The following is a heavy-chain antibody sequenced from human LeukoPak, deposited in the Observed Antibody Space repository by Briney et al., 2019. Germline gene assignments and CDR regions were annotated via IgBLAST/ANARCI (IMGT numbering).Heavy chain of an antibody. V-gene: IGHV4-59*01. CDR3: ARVLRGYTGYDLVLIQH. CDR2: MYYSGST. J-gene: IGHJ1*01. Sequence: ASETLSLTCTVSGGYISSYYWSWIRQPPGKGLEWIGYMYYSGSTNYNPSLKSRVTISVDTSKNQISLKLSSVTAADTAVYYCARVLRGYTGYDLVLIQHWGQGTLVTVSS. CDR1: GGYISSYY. D-gene: IGHD5-12*01.